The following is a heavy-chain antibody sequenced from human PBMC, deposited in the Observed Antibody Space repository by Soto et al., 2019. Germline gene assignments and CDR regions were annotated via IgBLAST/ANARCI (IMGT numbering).Heavy chain of an antibody. CDR2: ISGSGGST. CDR3: AKAVDGFLVVITYTDY. J-gene: IGHJ4*02. D-gene: IGHD3-22*01. V-gene: IGHV3-23*01. Sequence: PGGSLRLSCAASGFTFSSYAMSWVRQAPGKGLEWVSAISGSGGSTYYADSVKGRFTISRDNSKNTLYLQMNSLRAEDTAVYYCAKAVDGFLVVITYTDYWGQGTLVTVSS. CDR1: GFTFSSYA.